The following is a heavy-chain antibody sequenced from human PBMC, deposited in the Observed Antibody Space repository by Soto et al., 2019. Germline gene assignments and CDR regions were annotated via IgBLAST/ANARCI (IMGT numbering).Heavy chain of an antibody. J-gene: IGHJ5*02. CDR3: AKDAVPYNGKWDWFDP. Sequence: DVQLLESGGGLVQPGGSLRLSCAASGFTFSDYAMTWVRQAPGKGPEWVSSIGGVGTDRYYAASVKGRFTISRDNSKNTRFLQMSSLRSDDTAVYYCAKDAVPYNGKWDWFDPWGQGTLGTVSS. CDR1: GFTFSDYA. V-gene: IGHV3-23*01. D-gene: IGHD1-20*01. CDR2: IGGVGTDR.